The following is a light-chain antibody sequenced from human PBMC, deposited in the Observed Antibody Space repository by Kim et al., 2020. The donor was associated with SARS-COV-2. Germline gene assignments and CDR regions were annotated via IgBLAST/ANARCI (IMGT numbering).Light chain of an antibody. Sequence: DIQMTQSPSTVSASVGDRVTITCRASQSISSWLAWYQQKPGKAPKLLIYKASTLESGVPSRFSGSGSGTEFTLTISSLQPDDFATYYCQQYDIYSYTFGQGTKLEIK. J-gene: IGKJ2*01. CDR1: QSISSW. CDR2: KAS. V-gene: IGKV1-5*03. CDR3: QQYDIYSYT.